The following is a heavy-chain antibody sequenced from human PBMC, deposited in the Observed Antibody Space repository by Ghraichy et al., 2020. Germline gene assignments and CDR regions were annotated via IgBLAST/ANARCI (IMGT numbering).Heavy chain of an antibody. CDR1: GFTFSSYS. V-gene: IGHV3-21*01. D-gene: IGHD1-1*01. J-gene: IGHJ6*02. Sequence: SCAASGFTFSSYSMNWVRQAPGKGLEWVSSISSSSSYIYYADSVKGRFTISRDNAKNSLYLQMNSLRAEDTAVYYCAREGYNYYYYYYGMDVWGQGTTVTVSS. CDR3: AREGYNYYYYYYGMDV. CDR2: ISSSSSYI.